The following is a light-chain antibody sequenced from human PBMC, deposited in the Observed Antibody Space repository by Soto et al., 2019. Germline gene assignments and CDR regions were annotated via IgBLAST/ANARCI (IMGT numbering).Light chain of an antibody. V-gene: IGKV3-20*01. CDR1: HSVSSSY. J-gene: IGKJ5*01. CDR3: QQYGSSPPIT. CDR2: GAS. Sequence: EIVLTQSPGTLSLSPGERATLSCRASHSVSSSYLAWYQQKPGQAPRLLIYGASSRATGIPDRFSGSGSGTDFTLTIIRLEPDDLAVYYCQQYGSSPPITFGQGTRLEIK.